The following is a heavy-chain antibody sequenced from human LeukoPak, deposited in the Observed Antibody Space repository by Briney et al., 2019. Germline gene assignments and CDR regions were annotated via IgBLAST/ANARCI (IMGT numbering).Heavy chain of an antibody. J-gene: IGHJ3*02. Sequence: SETLSLTCTVSGGSISSSGYYWGWIRQPPGKGLEWIGSIYYSGSTYYNPSLKSRVTISVDTSKNQFSLKLSSVTAADTAVYYCARQMYSSAAFDIWGQGTMVTVSS. V-gene: IGHV4-39*01. D-gene: IGHD6-19*01. CDR3: ARQMYSSAAFDI. CDR1: GGSISSSGYY. CDR2: IYYSGST.